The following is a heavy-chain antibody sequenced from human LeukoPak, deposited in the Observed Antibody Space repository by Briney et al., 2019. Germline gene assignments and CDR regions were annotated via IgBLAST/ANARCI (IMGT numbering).Heavy chain of an antibody. D-gene: IGHD4-23*01. CDR1: GFSFSGSG. CDR2: IRTKTNGYAT. J-gene: IGHJ4*02. Sequence: GGSLRLSCAASGFSFSGSGMYWVRQAAGKGLEWVGRIRTKTNGYATTYAASVKGRFTISRDDSKNTAYLQMNSLKTEDTAVYYCTSNSDYGGAGSGYWGQGTLVTVSS. CDR3: TSNSDYGGAGSGY. V-gene: IGHV3-73*01.